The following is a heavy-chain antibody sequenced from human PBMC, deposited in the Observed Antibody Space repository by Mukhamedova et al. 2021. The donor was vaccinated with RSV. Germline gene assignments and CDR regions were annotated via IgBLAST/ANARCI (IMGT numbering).Heavy chain of an antibody. V-gene: IGHV5-51*01. CDR2: IYPSDSDT. CDR3: AKQDGGHSQVDY. Sequence: GKGLEWMGVIYPSDSDTRYNPSFEGQVTMSADKSISTAYLQWSSLKTSDTATYYCAKQDGGHSQVDYWGQGTLVTVSS. D-gene: IGHD4-23*01. J-gene: IGHJ4*02.